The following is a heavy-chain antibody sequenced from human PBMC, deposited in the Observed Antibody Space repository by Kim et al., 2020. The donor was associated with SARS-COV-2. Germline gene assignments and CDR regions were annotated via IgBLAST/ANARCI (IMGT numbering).Heavy chain of an antibody. V-gene: IGHV3-11*04. J-gene: IGHJ6*02. Sequence: YADSVKGRFTISRDNAKNSLYLQMNSLRAEDTAVYYCARVPGYYYYGMDVWGQGTTVTVSS. CDR3: ARVPGYYYYGMDV.